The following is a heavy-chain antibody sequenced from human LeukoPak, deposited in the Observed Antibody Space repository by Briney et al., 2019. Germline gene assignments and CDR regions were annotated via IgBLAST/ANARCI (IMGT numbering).Heavy chain of an antibody. CDR2: ISVSGNT. CDR1: GFTLSSYA. V-gene: IGHV3-21*01. J-gene: IGHJ4*02. Sequence: GGSLRLSCAASGFTLSSYAMSWVRQAPGKGLEWVSAISVSGNTYHADSVKGRFTISRDNAKNSLYLQMNSLRAEDTAVYYCARDRPAPRGFDYWGQGTLVTVSS. CDR3: ARDRPAPRGFDY.